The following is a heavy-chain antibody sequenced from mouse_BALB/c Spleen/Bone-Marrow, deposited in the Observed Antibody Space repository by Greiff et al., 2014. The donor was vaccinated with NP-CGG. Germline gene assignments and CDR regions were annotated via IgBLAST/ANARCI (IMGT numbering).Heavy chain of an antibody. V-gene: IGHV1-5*01. CDR3: SRDNYAFAY. Sequence: VQLQQPGTVLARPGASVKMSCKASGYSFTNYWMHWIKQRPGQGLEWVGAVYPGNSDARYSQKFKGKAKLTAVTSASIAYMELSSLTNEDSAVYYCSRDNYAFAYWGQGTLVTVSA. CDR2: VYPGNSDA. CDR1: GYSFTNYW. D-gene: IGHD2-4*01. J-gene: IGHJ3*01.